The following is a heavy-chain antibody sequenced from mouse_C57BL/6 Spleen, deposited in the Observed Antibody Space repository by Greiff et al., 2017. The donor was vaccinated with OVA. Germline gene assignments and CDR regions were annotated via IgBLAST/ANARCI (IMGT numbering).Heavy chain of an antibody. CDR2: INPNNGGT. CDR3: AREDRDYAMDY. Sequence: EVQLQQSGPELVKPGASVKISCKASGYTFTDYYMNWVKQSPGKSLEWIGDINPNNGGTSYNQKFKGKATLTVDTSSSTAYMELRSLTSEDSAVYYCAREDRDYAMDYWGQGTSVTVSS. V-gene: IGHV1-26*01. J-gene: IGHJ4*01. CDR1: GYTFTDYY.